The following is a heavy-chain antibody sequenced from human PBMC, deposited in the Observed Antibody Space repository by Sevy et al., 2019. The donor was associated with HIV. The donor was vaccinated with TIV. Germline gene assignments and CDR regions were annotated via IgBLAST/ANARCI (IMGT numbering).Heavy chain of an antibody. CDR1: GFTFSSYW. CDR3: AREGTMVQGVDRAHYYYYGMDV. V-gene: IGHV3-7*03. Sequence: GGSLRLSCAASGFTFSSYWMSWVRQAPGKGLEWVANIKQDGSEKYYVDSVKGRFTISRDNAKNSLYLQMNSLRAEDTAVYYCAREGTMVQGVDRAHYYYYGMDVWGQGTTVTVSS. J-gene: IGHJ6*02. D-gene: IGHD3-10*01. CDR2: IKQDGSEK.